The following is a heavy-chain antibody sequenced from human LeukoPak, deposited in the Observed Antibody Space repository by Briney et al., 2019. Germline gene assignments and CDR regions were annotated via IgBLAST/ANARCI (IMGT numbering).Heavy chain of an antibody. V-gene: IGHV4-34*01. CDR1: GGSFSGYY. D-gene: IGHD2-2*02. J-gene: IGHJ4*02. Sequence: SETLSLTCAVYGGSFSGYYWSWIRQPPGKGLEWIGEINHSGSTNYNPSLKSRVTISVDTSKNQFSLKLSSVTAADTAVYYCARGSCSSTSYYTVWGQGTLVTVSS. CDR3: ARGSCSSTSYYTV. CDR2: INHSGST.